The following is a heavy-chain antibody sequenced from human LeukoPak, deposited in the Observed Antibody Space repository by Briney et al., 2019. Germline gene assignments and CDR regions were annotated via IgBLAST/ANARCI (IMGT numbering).Heavy chain of an antibody. CDR3: ARDTFVVVPAQIPWYRFDP. CDR1: GGSISSYY. D-gene: IGHD2-2*01. V-gene: IGHV4-59*01. Sequence: NPSATLSLTRTASGGSISSYYWSWVRQHPGKGLEWSGYINYSGSTNYNPSLMSRATISVNTSNTPSSLKLSSVAAADTAVYYCARDTFVVVPAQIPWYRFDPWGQGTLVTVSS. J-gene: IGHJ5*02. CDR2: INYSGST.